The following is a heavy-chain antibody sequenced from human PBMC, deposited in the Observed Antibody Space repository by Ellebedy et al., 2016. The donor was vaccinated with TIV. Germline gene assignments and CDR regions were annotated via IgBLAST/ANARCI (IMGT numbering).Heavy chain of an antibody. D-gene: IGHD6-13*01. V-gene: IGHV1-2*02. J-gene: IGHJ4*02. CDR1: GYTFTGYY. CDR3: ARCPSSSWYGVGGY. Sequence: ASVKVSCKASGYTFTGYYMHWVRQAPGQGLEWMGWINPNSGGTSYAQKFQGRVTMTRDTSISTAYMELSRLRSDDTAVYYCARCPSSSWYGVGGYWGQGTLVTVSS. CDR2: INPNSGGT.